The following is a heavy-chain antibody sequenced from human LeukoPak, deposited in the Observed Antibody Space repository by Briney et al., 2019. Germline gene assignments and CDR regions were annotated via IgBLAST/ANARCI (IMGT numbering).Heavy chain of an antibody. V-gene: IGHV3-23*01. CDR2: ISGSGGST. CDR3: AKVGGIAVAGTHFDY. D-gene: IGHD6-19*01. CDR1: GFTFSSYA. J-gene: IGHJ4*02. Sequence: GGSLRLSCTASGFTFSSYAMSWVRQAPGKGLEWVSAISGSGGSTYYADSVKGRFTISRDNSKNTLYLQMNSLRAEDTAVYYCAKVGGIAVAGTHFDYWGQGTLVTVSS.